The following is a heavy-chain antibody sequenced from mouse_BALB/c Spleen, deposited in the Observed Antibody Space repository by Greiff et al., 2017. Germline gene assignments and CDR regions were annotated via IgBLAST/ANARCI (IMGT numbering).Heavy chain of an antibody. V-gene: IGHV5-17*02. CDR1: GFTFSSFG. CDR2: ISSGSSTI. CDR3: ARVWGYGNYNWYFDV. Sequence: EVQLVESGGGLVQPGGSRKLSCAASGFTFSSFGMHWVRQAPEKGLEWVAYISSGSSTIYYADTVKGRFTISRDNPKNTLFLQMTSLRSEDTAMYYCARVWGYGNYNWYFDVWGAGTTVTVSS. D-gene: IGHD2-10*02. J-gene: IGHJ1*01.